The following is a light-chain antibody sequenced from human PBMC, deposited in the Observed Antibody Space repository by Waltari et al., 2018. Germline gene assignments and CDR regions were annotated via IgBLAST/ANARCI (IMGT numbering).Light chain of an antibody. CDR1: QDIRSY. J-gene: IGKJ4*01. Sequence: IQMTQSPSSLSASVGDRVTITCQTSQDIRSYLNWYQQKPGKAPKILISDASNLETGVPSRFSGSGSGTNFTFTISSLQPEDFATYYCQQYVNLPPLTFGGGTKVDI. CDR2: DAS. CDR3: QQYVNLPPLT. V-gene: IGKV1-33*01.